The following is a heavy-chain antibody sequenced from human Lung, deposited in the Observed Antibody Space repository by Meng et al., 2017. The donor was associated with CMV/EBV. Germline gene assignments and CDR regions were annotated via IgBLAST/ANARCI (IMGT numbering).Heavy chain of an antibody. CDR3: AKEWLDATTGQFDY. CDR1: GVSISTDNW. D-gene: IGHD1-26*01. J-gene: IGHJ4*02. CDR2: IYRSGST. V-gene: IGHV4-4*02. Sequence: SETXSLXCAVSGVSISTDNWWSWVRQPPGKGLEWIGEIYRSGSTNYSSSLKSRVTISIDRSKNQFSLRLTSVTAADTAVYYCAKEWLDATTGQFDYWGQGXLVTVSS.